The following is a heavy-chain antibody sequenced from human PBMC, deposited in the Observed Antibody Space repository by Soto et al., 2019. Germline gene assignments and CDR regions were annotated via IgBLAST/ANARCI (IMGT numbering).Heavy chain of an antibody. Sequence: EVQLLESGGGLVQPGGSLRLSCAASGFTFSTYTMSWVRQTPGKGLEWVAAISGSGDSTSYADSVKDRFTIARDNSKSTSYLQMKSLRAEDTAIYYCARSYRGGDYHFGFWGQGTLVTVSS. CDR1: GFTFSTYT. CDR2: ISGSGDST. CDR3: ARSYRGGDYHFGF. D-gene: IGHD4-17*01. V-gene: IGHV3-23*01. J-gene: IGHJ4*02.